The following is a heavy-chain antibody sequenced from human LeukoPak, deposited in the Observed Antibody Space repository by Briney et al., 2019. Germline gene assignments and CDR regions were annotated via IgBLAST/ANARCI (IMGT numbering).Heavy chain of an antibody. CDR1: GYTFTGYY. Sequence: APVKLSCMASGYTFTGYYMHWVRQPPGQGLEWMGWINLNSGGTNYAQKFQGGVTMTRDTSISTACMELSRLRSDDTAVYFCARDRVTVLTPFFDYWGQGPLVRVSS. CDR2: INLNSGGT. V-gene: IGHV1-2*02. J-gene: IGHJ4*02. D-gene: IGHD4-23*01. CDR3: ARDRVTVLTPFFDY.